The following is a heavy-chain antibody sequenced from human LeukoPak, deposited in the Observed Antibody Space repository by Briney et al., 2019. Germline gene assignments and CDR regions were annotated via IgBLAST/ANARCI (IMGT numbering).Heavy chain of an antibody. CDR2: ISSSSSYI. Sequence: GGSLRLSCAASGFTFSSYSMNWVRQAPGKGLEWVSSISSSSSYIYYADSVKGRFTISRVNSKNTLYLQMNSLRAEDTAVYYCAKENYGDSTGGRFQHWGQGTLVTVSS. CDR1: GFTFSSYS. CDR3: AKENYGDSTGGRFQH. D-gene: IGHD4-17*01. J-gene: IGHJ1*01. V-gene: IGHV3-21*04.